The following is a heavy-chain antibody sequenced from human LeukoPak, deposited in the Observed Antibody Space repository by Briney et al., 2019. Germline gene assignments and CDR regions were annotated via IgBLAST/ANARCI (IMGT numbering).Heavy chain of an antibody. CDR2: IIPIFGTA. Sequence: ASVKVSCKASGGTFSSYAISWARQAPGQGLEWMGRIIPIFGTANYAQKFQGRVTITTDESTSTAYMELSSLRSEDTAVYYCAARDGYNDRADYWGQGTLVTVSS. CDR1: GGTFSSYA. CDR3: AARDGYNDRADY. V-gene: IGHV1-69*05. D-gene: IGHD5-24*01. J-gene: IGHJ4*02.